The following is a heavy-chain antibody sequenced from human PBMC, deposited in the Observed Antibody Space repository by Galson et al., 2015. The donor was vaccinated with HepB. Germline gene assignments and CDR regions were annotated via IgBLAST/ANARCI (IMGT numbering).Heavy chain of an antibody. CDR2: ISWGSNYI. J-gene: IGHJ4*02. CDR3: ARQVGFTSGSYDY. Sequence: SLRLSCAASGFTFSRFTMNWARHVPGKGLEWVSSISWGSNYIYYADSVKGRFTISRDNAKNSLFLQVSSLRVEDTAVYYCARQVGFTSGSYDYWGQGTLVTVSS. D-gene: IGHD1-26*01. V-gene: IGHV3-21*01. CDR1: GFTFSRFT.